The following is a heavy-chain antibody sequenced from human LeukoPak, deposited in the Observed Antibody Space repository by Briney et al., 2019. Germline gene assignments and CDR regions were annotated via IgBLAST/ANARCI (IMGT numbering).Heavy chain of an antibody. CDR3: ARGAGWLYD. V-gene: IGHV1-69*06. J-gene: IGHJ4*02. Sequence: GASVKVSCKASGYTFTGYYMHWVRQAPGQGLEWLGGIIPMIATASYSQKFQGRVSINADKSTNTVYTELSSLKLEDTAVYYCARGAGWLYDWGQGTLVIVSS. D-gene: IGHD3-22*01. CDR1: GYTFTGYY. CDR2: IIPMIATA.